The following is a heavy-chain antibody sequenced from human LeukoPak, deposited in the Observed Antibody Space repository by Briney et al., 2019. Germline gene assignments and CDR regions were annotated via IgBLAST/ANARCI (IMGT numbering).Heavy chain of an antibody. CDR2: IIPIFGTA. Sequence: AASVKVSCKASGGTFSSYAISWVRQAPGQGLEWMGGIIPIFGTANYAQKFQGRVTITADESTSTAYMELSSLRSEDTAVYYCARGNYGDGLAYYYMDVWGKGTTVTVSS. CDR3: ARGNYGDGLAYYYMDV. J-gene: IGHJ6*03. CDR1: GGTFSSYA. V-gene: IGHV1-69*13. D-gene: IGHD1-7*01.